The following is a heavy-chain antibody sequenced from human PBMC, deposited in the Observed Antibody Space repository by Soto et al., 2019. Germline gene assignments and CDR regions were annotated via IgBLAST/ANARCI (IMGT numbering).Heavy chain of an antibody. V-gene: IGHV3-23*01. J-gene: IGHJ4*02. D-gene: IGHD3-10*02. CDR2: ISGSGGST. Sequence: GAPRPPRAASGINLSSHALSLVRPAPGKGLEWVSAISGSGGSTYYADSVKGRFTISRDNSKNTLYLQMNSLRAEDTAVYYCAKDRMFARGFDYWGQGTLVTVSS. CDR1: GINLSSHA. CDR3: AKDRMFARGFDY.